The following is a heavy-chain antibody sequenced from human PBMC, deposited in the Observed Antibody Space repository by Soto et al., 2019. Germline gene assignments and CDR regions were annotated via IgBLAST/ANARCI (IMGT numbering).Heavy chain of an antibody. J-gene: IGHJ6*02. CDR1: GGSFSGYS. Sequence: KASENLSLTCAVYGGSFSGYSWSWIRQPPGKGLEWIGEINHSGSTNYNPSLKSRVTISVDTSKNQFSLKLSSVTAADTAVYYCARIGCSGGSCYPYYYYGMDVWGQGTTVTVSS. CDR3: ARIGCSGGSCYPYYYYGMDV. CDR2: INHSGST. D-gene: IGHD2-15*01. V-gene: IGHV4-34*01.